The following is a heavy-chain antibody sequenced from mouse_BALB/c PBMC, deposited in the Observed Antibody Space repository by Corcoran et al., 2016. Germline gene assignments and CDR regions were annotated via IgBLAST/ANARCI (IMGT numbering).Heavy chain of an antibody. CDR3: ARSGYYGSSYAMDY. Sequence: QVTLKESGPGILQPSQTLSLTCSFSGFSLSTSGMGVSWIRQPSGKGLEWLAHIYWDDDKRYNPSLKSRLTISKATSSNQVFLKITSVDTADTATYYCARSGYYGSSYAMDYWGQGTSVTVSS. V-gene: IGHV8-12*01. J-gene: IGHJ4*01. CDR2: IYWDDDK. D-gene: IGHD1-1*01. CDR1: GFSLSTSGMG.